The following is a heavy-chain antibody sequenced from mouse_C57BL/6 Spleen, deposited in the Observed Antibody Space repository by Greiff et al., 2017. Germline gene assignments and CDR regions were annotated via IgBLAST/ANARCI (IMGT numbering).Heavy chain of an antibody. V-gene: IGHV5-4*01. D-gene: IGHD1-1*01. CDR2: ISDGGSYT. CDR3: ARDLSTTVVDTHWYFDV. Sequence: EVKLVESGGGLVKPGGSLKLSCAASGFTFSSYAMSWVRQTPEKRLEWVATISDGGSYTYYPDNVKGRFTISRDNAKNNLYLQMSHLKSEDTAMYYCARDLSTTVVDTHWYFDVWGTGTTVTVSS. J-gene: IGHJ1*03. CDR1: GFTFSSYA.